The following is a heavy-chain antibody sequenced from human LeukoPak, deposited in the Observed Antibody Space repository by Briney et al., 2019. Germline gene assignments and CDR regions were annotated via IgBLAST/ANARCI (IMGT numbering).Heavy chain of an antibody. CDR1: GGTFSSYA. D-gene: IGHD4-17*01. V-gene: IGHV1-69*04. CDR2: IIPILGIA. CDR3: ARAGYGDYVAF. J-gene: IGHJ4*02. Sequence: SVKVSCKASGGTFSSYAISWVRQAPGQGLEWMGRIIPILGIANYAQKFQGRVTITADKSTSTAYMELSSLRSEDTAVYYCARAGYGDYVAFWGQGTLVTVSS.